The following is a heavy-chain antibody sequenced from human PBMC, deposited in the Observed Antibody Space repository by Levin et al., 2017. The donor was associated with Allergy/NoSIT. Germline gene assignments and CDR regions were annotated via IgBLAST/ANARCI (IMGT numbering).Heavy chain of an antibody. Sequence: ASVKVSCKASGYTFTTYGISWVRQAPGQGLEYMGWISAYNGDTNFVQMLQGRVTLTTDTSTSTAYMELRSLRSDDTAVYYCARKGTGQAFDIWGQGTMVIVSS. CDR1: GYTFTTYG. D-gene: IGHD3/OR15-3a*01. CDR3: ARKGTGQAFDI. V-gene: IGHV1-18*01. CDR2: ISAYNGDT. J-gene: IGHJ3*02.